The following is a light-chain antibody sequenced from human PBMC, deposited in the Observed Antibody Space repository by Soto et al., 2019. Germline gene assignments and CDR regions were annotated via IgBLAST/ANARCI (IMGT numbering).Light chain of an antibody. V-gene: IGKV3-20*01. CDR3: QQYGGSPRVT. CDR2: GAS. CDR1: QSVSSNY. J-gene: IGKJ4*01. Sequence: EIVLTQSPGTLSLSPGERATLSCRASQSVSSNYLAWYQQKPGQAPRLLIYGASSRATGIPDRFGGSGSGAEFTLTISRMEPEDFAVYYRQQYGGSPRVTFGGGTKVEIK.